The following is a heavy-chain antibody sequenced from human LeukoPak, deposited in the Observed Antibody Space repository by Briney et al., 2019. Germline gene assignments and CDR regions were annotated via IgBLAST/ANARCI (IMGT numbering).Heavy chain of an antibody. J-gene: IGHJ5*02. Sequence: ASVKVSCKASGFTFTSSAVQWVRQARGQRLEWIGWIVVGSGNTNYAQKFQERVTITRDMSTSTAYMELSSLRSEDTAVYYCAAGIVVVPAPNWFDPWGQGTLVTVSS. CDR2: IVVGSGNT. CDR3: AAGIVVVPAPNWFDP. CDR1: GFTFTSSA. V-gene: IGHV1-58*01. D-gene: IGHD2-2*01.